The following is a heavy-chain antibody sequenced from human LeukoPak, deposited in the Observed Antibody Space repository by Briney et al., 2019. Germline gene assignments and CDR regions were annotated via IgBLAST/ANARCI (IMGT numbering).Heavy chain of an antibody. CDR2: IYYSGST. CDR3: ARDLGNYDFWSGQEDAFDI. CDR1: GGSISSYQ. V-gene: IGHV4-59*12. D-gene: IGHD3-3*01. J-gene: IGHJ3*02. Sequence: SETLSLTCTVSGGSISSYQWSWIRQPPGKGLEWIGYIYYSGSTNYNPSLKSRVTISVDTAMNQFSLKLTSVTAADTAVYYCARDLGNYDFWSGQEDAFDIWGQGTMVTVSS.